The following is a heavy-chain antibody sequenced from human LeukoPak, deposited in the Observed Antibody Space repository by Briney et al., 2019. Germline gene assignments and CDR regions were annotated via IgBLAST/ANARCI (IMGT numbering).Heavy chain of an antibody. V-gene: IGHV5-51*01. CDR3: ARQPGAGWFDP. CDR2: INPGDSDT. D-gene: IGHD3-10*01. J-gene: IGHJ5*02. Sequence: AXQMPGXXXXWMAIINPGDSDTRYSPSFQGQVTISADKSISTVYLQWGSLKASDTAMYYCARQPGAGWFDPWGQGTLVTVSS.